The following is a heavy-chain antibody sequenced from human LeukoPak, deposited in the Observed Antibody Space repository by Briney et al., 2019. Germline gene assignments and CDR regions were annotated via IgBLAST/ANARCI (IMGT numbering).Heavy chain of an antibody. CDR2: IYYSGSS. D-gene: IGHD3-3*01. J-gene: IGHJ5*02. V-gene: IGHV4-39*07. CDR1: SGSINNTTYY. CDR3: VGVRFLEWLSILAYNWFDT. Sequence: SETLSLTCAVSSGSINNTTYYWGWVRQPPGKGLEWIASIYYSGSSYYNPSLKSRVTISIDTSKNQFSLNLTSVIAADTAVYYCVGVRFLEWLSILAYNWFDTWGQGTLVTVSS.